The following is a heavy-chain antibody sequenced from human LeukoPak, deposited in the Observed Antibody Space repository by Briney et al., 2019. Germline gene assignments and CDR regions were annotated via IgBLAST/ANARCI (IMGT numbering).Heavy chain of an antibody. V-gene: IGHV4-30-2*01. D-gene: IGHD4-17*01. J-gene: IGHJ5*02. CDR3: ARDQTTVTTGWFDP. Sequence: PSETLSLPCTVSGGSISSGGYYWSWIRQPPGKGLEWIGYIYHSGSTYYNPSLKSRVTISVDRSKNQFSLKLSSVTAADTAVYYCARDQTTVTTGWFDPWGQGTLVTVSS. CDR1: GGSISSGGYY. CDR2: IYHSGST.